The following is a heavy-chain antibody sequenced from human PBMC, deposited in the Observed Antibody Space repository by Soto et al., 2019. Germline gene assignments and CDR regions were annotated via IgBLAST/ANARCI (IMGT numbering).Heavy chain of an antibody. Sequence: ASVKVSCKASGGTFGSYAISWVRQAPGQGLEWMGGIIPIFGTANYAQKFQGRVTITADESTSTAYMELSSLRSEDTAVYYCARDSPTTYGYYYYGMDVWGQGTTVTVSS. J-gene: IGHJ6*02. CDR1: GGTFGSYA. V-gene: IGHV1-69*13. CDR2: IIPIFGTA. D-gene: IGHD4-17*01. CDR3: ARDSPTTYGYYYYGMDV.